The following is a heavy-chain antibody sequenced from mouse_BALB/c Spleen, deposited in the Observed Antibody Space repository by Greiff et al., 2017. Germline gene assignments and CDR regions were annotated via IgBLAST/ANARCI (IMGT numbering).Heavy chain of an antibody. V-gene: IGHV1-80*01. J-gene: IGHJ4*01. CDR3: ARSKAYYRYDEGMDY. Sequence: GQLQQSGAELVRPGSSVKISCKASGYAFSSYWMNWVKQRPGQGLEWIGQIYPGDGDTNYNGKFKGKATLTADKSSSTAYMQLSSLTSEDSAVYFCARSKAYYRYDEGMDYWGQGTSVTVSS. CDR1: GYAFSSYW. CDR2: IYPGDGDT. D-gene: IGHD2-14*01.